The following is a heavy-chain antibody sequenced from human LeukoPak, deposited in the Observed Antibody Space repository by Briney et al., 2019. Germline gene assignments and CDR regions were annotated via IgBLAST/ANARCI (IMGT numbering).Heavy chain of an antibody. J-gene: IGHJ4*02. CDR2: ISYDGSNK. CDR1: GFTFSSYA. D-gene: IGHD3-10*01. Sequence: GGSLRLSCAASGFTFSSYAMHWVRQAPGKGLEWVAVISYDGSNKYYADSVKGRFTISRDNSKNTLYLQMNSLRAEDTAVYYCARGPLWFGELTPFDYWGQGTLVTVSS. V-gene: IGHV3-30-3*01. CDR3: ARGPLWFGELTPFDY.